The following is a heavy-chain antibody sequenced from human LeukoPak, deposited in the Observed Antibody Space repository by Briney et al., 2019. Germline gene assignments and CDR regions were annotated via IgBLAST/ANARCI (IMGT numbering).Heavy chain of an antibody. D-gene: IGHD2-2*01. CDR2: ISYDGSNK. V-gene: IGHV3-30*03. CDR3: ATDRRYCSSIRCSSLDY. CDR1: GFTFSTYG. Sequence: PGGSLRLSCAASGFTFSTYGMHWVRQAPGKGLEWVAVISYDGSNKYYADSVKGRFTISRDNSKNTLYLQMNSLRAEDTAVYFCATDRRYCSSIRCSSLDYWGQGTLVTVSS. J-gene: IGHJ4*02.